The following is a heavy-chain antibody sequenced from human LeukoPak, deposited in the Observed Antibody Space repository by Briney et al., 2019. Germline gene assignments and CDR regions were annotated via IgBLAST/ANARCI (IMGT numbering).Heavy chain of an antibody. CDR3: TRHTDKYCSGAGCYVDNFYGLDV. Sequence: PGGSLRLSCAASGLSFSGSAIHWVRQASGRGLEWLGRIRSKANSYVTVYAASVNGRFIISRDDSGNTAYLQMNSLQTEDTAVYYCTRHTDKYCSGAGCYVDNFYGLDVWGQGTTVTVSS. J-gene: IGHJ6*02. D-gene: IGHD2-15*01. CDR2: IRSKANSYVT. CDR1: GLSFSGSA. V-gene: IGHV3-73*01.